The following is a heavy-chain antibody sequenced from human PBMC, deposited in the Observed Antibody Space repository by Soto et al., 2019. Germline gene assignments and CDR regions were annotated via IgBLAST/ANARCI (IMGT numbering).Heavy chain of an antibody. Sequence: GGSLRLSCAASGFTFSTYAMNWVRQAPGKGLEWVSLILASGSKTYYADSVKGRFAISRDNSKNTLYLQMSNLRAEDTAVYYCAKDCWPDGRNDLDFWGPGTLVTVSS. V-gene: IGHV3-23*01. J-gene: IGHJ4*02. CDR2: ILASGSKT. CDR1: GFTFSTYA. D-gene: IGHD1-1*01. CDR3: AKDCWPDGRNDLDF.